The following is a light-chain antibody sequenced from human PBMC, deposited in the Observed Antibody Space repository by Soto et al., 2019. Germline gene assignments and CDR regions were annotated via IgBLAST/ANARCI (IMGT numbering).Light chain of an antibody. CDR2: DAS. CDR1: QSVGRNY. Sequence: EIVLTQSPGTLSLSPGESATLSCRASQSVGRNYLAWFQHKPDQAPRLLIYDASNRATGVPDRFSGSGSWTDFTLIVTRLEPEDFAVYYCHQYAVSPLTFGGGTTVEIK. V-gene: IGKV3-20*01. J-gene: IGKJ4*01. CDR3: HQYAVSPLT.